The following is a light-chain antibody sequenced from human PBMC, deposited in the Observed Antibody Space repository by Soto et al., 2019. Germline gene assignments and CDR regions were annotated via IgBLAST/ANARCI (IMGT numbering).Light chain of an antibody. CDR1: SSDVGGYNF. CDR2: DVS. V-gene: IGLV2-14*01. Sequence: ALTQPASVSGSPGQSITISCTGTSSDVGGYNFVSWYQQHPGKAPKLMIYDVSNRPSGVSNRFSGSKSGNTASLTISGLQTEDDADYYCSSYTSSTTDVFGTGTKSPS. J-gene: IGLJ1*01. CDR3: SSYTSSTTDV.